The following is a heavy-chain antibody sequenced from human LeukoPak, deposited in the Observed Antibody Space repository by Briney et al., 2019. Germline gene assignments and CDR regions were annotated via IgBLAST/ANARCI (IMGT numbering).Heavy chain of an antibody. J-gene: IGHJ4*02. D-gene: IGHD4-17*01. Sequence: GGSLRLSCAASGFTFSSYAMHWVRQAPGKGLEWVAVISYDGSNKYYADSVKGRFTISRDNSKNTLYLQMNSLRAEDTAVYYCARAGVTTYGLIDYWGQGTLVTVSS. CDR2: ISYDGSNK. CDR3: ARAGVTTYGLIDY. V-gene: IGHV3-30-3*01. CDR1: GFTFSSYA.